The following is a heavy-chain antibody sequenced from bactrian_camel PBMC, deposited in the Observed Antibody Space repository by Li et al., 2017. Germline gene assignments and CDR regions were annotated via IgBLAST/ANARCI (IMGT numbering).Heavy chain of an antibody. CDR2: IHTLSENT. CDR1: AHGDASNC. V-gene: IGHV3S54*01. J-gene: IGHJ4*01. CDR3: VKPNPDARGGFDH. D-gene: IGHD1*01. Sequence: HVQLVESGGGSVQPGGSLRLSCTISAHGDASNCMAWFRQSPGKEREGVAAIHTLSENTDYADPVKGRFTISRDNAKNTLYLQMNSLKPEDTAVYYCVKPNPDARGGFDHWGQGTQVTVS.